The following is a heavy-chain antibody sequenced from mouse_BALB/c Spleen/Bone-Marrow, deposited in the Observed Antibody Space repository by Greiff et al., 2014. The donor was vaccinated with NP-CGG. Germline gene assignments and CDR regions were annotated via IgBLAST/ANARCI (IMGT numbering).Heavy chain of an antibody. V-gene: IGHV1S29*02. CDR2: IYPYNGGT. CDR1: GYTFTDYN. CDR3: ARGGAYWYFDV. Sequence: VQLQQSGPVLVKPGASVKISCKASGYTFTDYNMHWVKQSHGKSLEWIGYIYPYNGGTGYNQKFKNKATLTVDNSSSTAYMELRSLTSEDSAVYYCARGGAYWYFDVWGAGTTVTVSS. J-gene: IGHJ1*01.